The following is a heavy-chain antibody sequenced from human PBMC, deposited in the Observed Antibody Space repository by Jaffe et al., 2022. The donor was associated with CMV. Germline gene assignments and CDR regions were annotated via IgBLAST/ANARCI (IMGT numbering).Heavy chain of an antibody. D-gene: IGHD5-18*01. CDR3: TTERTYSYGLDYFDY. V-gene: IGHV3-15*01. J-gene: IGHJ4*02. Sequence: EVQLVESGGGLVKPGGSLRLSCAASGFTFSNAWMSWVRQAPGKGLEWVGRIKSKTDGGTTDYAAPVKGRFTISRDDSKNTLYLQMNSLKTEDTAVYYCTTERTYSYGLDYFDYWGQGTLVTVSS. CDR2: IKSKTDGGTT. CDR1: GFTFSNAW.